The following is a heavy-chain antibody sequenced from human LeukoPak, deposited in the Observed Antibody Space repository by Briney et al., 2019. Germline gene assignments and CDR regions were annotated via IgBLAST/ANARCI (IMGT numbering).Heavy chain of an antibody. CDR3: ARPDCSSTSCLNAFDI. CDR1: GDTFTGYY. D-gene: IGHD2-2*01. J-gene: IGHJ3*02. Sequence: GASVKVSCKASGDTFTGYYMHWVRQAPGQGLEWMGRINPNSGGTNYAQNFQGRVTMTRDTSISTAYMDLSRLTSDDTAVYYCARPDCSSTSCLNAFDIWGQGTMVTVSS. CDR2: INPNSGGT. V-gene: IGHV1-2*06.